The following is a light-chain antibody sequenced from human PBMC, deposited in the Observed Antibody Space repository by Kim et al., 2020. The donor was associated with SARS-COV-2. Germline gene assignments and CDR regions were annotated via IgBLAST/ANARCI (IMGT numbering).Light chain of an antibody. J-gene: IGKJ1*01. CDR2: NAS. CDR3: QQYNSYSST. CDR1: QSINSW. Sequence: DIQMTQSPFTLSASVGDRVTITCRASQSINSWLDWYQQKPGKAPKLLLHNASILETGVPSRFSGSQSGTEFTLTISSLQPDDFATYYCQQYNSYSSTFGRGTKVDIK. V-gene: IGKV1-5*03.